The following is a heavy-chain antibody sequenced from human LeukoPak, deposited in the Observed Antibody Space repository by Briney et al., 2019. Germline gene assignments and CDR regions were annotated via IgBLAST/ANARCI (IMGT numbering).Heavy chain of an antibody. V-gene: IGHV4-61*01. Sequence: SETLSLTCSVSGDPVTRGSYYWSWIRQPPGKGLEWIGYIYYSGSTNYNPSLKSRVTISVDTSKNQFSLKLSSVTAADTAVYYCARGQPYGVEYFDYWGQGTLVTVSS. CDR2: IYYSGST. D-gene: IGHD3-3*01. CDR3: ARGQPYGVEYFDY. J-gene: IGHJ4*02. CDR1: GDPVTRGSYY.